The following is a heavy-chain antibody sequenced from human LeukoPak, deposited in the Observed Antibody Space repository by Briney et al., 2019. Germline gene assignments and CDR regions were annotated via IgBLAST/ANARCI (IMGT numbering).Heavy chain of an antibody. J-gene: IGHJ5*02. CDR3: ARDSRQWLVPANWFDP. CDR2: INPSGGST. V-gene: IGHV1-46*01. D-gene: IGHD6-19*01. Sequence: ASVKVSCKASGYTFTSYYMHWVRQAPGQGLEWMGIINPSGGSTSYAQKFQGRVTMTRDTSTSTVYMELSSLRSEDTAVYYCARDSRQWLVPANWFDPWGQGTLVTVSS. CDR1: GYTFTSYY.